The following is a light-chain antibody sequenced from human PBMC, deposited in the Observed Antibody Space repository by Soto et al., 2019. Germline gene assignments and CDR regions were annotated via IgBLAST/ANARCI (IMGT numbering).Light chain of an antibody. CDR3: QQYGSSRLT. J-gene: IGKJ2*01. Sequence: EIVLTQSPGTLSLSPGERATLSCRASQSVSSSYLAWYQQKPGQAPRLRIYGASSRATGIPDRFSGSGSGTDFTLTISRLEPEDFAVYYCQQYGSSRLTFGQGTKLEIK. CDR1: QSVSSSY. V-gene: IGKV3-20*01. CDR2: GAS.